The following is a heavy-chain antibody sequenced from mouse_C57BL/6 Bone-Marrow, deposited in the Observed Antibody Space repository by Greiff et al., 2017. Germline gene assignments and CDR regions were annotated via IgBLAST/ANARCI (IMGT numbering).Heavy chain of an antibody. J-gene: IGHJ1*03. V-gene: IGHV1-39*01. CDR1: GYSFTDYN. CDR2: INPNSGTT. CDR3: ARSRDGRYWYFDV. D-gene: IGHD2-3*01. Sequence: VQLQQSGPELVKPGASVTISCKASGYSFTDYNMNWVKQSNGKSLEWIGVINPNSGTTSYNQKFKGKATLTVDQSSSTAYMQLNSLTSEDSAVYYCARSRDGRYWYFDVWGTGTTVTVSA.